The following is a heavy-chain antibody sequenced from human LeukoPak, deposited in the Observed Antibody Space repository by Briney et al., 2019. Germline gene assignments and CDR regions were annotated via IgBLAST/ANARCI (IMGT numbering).Heavy chain of an antibody. CDR1: GFTFSSYW. Sequence: SGGSLRLSCAASGFTFSSYWMHWVRQAPGKGLVWVSRINSDGSSTSYADSVKGRFTISRDNAKNTLYLQMNSLRAEDTAVYYCAKQLGYCSDGSCYFPYWGQGTLVTVSS. CDR3: AKQLGYCSDGSCYFPY. V-gene: IGHV3-74*01. J-gene: IGHJ4*02. CDR2: INSDGSST. D-gene: IGHD2-15*01.